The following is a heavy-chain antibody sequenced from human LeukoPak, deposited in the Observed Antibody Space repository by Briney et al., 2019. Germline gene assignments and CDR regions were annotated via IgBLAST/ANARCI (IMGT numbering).Heavy chain of an antibody. D-gene: IGHD3-16*02. CDR1: GFTFSSYG. CDR2: IQYDGSNK. CDR3: ARDGAVIAFDY. Sequence: GGSLRLSCAASGFTFSSYGMHWVRQAPGKGLEWVAFIQYDGSNKYYVDSVKGRFTISRDNAKNSLYLQMNSLRAEDTAVYYCARDGAVIAFDYWGQGTLVTVSS. J-gene: IGHJ4*02. V-gene: IGHV3-30*02.